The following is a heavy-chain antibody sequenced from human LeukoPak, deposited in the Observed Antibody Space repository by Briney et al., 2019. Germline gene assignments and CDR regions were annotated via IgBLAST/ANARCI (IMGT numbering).Heavy chain of an antibody. CDR2: IKEDGSEK. D-gene: IGHD3-22*01. Sequence: GGSLRLSCAASGFTFNTYWMTWVRQAPGQGLEWVADIKEDGSEKYYVDSVKGRFTISRDNAKNSLFLQMNSLRAEDTAVYYCAKGYYYDSSGYQYPFDYWGQGALVTVSS. CDR3: AKGYYYDSSGYQYPFDY. V-gene: IGHV3-7*03. CDR1: GFTFNTYW. J-gene: IGHJ4*02.